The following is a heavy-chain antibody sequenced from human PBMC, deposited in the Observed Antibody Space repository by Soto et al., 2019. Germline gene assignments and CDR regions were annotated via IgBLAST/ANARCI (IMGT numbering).Heavy chain of an antibody. D-gene: IGHD2-21*02. Sequence: GGSLRLSCVASGFTFTTYAMSWVRQAPGKGLEWVSGISGSGGTTYYADSVKGRFTISRDNSKNTLHLQMSSLRAEDTAEYYCARGHPSIAYCGGDCYFLDYWGRGTLVTVSS. V-gene: IGHV3-23*01. CDR1: GFTFTTYA. CDR3: ARGHPSIAYCGGDCYFLDY. CDR2: ISGSGGTT. J-gene: IGHJ4*02.